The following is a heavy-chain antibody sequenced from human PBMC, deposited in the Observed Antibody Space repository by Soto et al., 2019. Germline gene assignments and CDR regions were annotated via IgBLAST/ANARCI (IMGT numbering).Heavy chain of an antibody. CDR3: AKFRGPSYSYYYMDV. CDR2: ISGSGRTT. V-gene: IGHV3-23*01. CDR1: GFTFGTYA. J-gene: IGHJ6*03. Sequence: EVQLLESGGGLVQPGGSLRLSCAASGFTFGTYAMKWLRQAPGRGLECVSFISGSGRTTYYADSVKGRCTVSRDNSKNTMYLQMNSLRAEDTALYYCAKFRGPSYSYYYMDVWGKGTTVTVSS. D-gene: IGHD3-16*01.